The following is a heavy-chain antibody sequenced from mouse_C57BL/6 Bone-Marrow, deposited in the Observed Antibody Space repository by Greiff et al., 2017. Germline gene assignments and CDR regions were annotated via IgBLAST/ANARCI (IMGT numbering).Heavy chain of an antibody. CDR2: ISDGGSYT. V-gene: IGHV5-4*01. CDR3: ARSTMVTTRTMRKPGDY. CDR1: GFTFSSYA. J-gene: IGHJ4*01. D-gene: IGHD2-2*01. Sequence: EVHLVESGGGLVKPGGSLKLSCAASGFTFSSYAMSWVRQTPEKRLEWVATISDGGSYTYYPDNVKGRFTISRDNAKNTLYLQMSHLKSEDTAMYYCARSTMVTTRTMRKPGDYWGQGTSVTVSS.